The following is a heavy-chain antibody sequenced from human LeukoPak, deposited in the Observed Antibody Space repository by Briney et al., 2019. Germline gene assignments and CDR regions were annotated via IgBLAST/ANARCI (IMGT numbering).Heavy chain of an antibody. CDR2: INSDGSST. J-gene: IGHJ4*02. D-gene: IGHD3-22*01. V-gene: IGHV3-74*01. CDR1: GFTFSSYW. Sequence: GGSLRLSCAASGFTFSSYWMHWVRQAPGKGLVWVSRINSDGSSTYYADSVKGRFTISRDNSKNTLYLQMNSLRAEDTAVYYCAREVYYDSSGYYTYWGQGTLVTVSS. CDR3: AREVYYDSSGYYTY.